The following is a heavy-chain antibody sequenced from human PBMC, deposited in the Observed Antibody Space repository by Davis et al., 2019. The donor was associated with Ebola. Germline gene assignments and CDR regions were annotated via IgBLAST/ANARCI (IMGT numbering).Heavy chain of an antibody. CDR3: ARDSWIAVAGTGGPLDY. Sequence: PGRSLKISCAASGFTFSSYEMNWVRQAPGKGLEWVSYISSSGSTIYYADSVKGRFTISRDNAKNSLYLQMNSLRAEDTAVYYCARDSWIAVAGTGGPLDYWGQGTLVTVSS. J-gene: IGHJ4*02. CDR2: ISSSGSTI. CDR1: GFTFSSYE. D-gene: IGHD6-19*01. V-gene: IGHV3-48*03.